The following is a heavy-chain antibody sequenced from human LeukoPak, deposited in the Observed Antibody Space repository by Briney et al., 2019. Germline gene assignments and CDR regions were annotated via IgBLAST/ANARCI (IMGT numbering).Heavy chain of an antibody. D-gene: IGHD6-19*01. Sequence: GGSLRPSCAASGFTFSSYGMHWVRQAPGKGLEWVAFIRYDGSNKYYADSVKGRFTISRDNSKNTLYLQMNSLRAEDTAVYYCAKVGKYSCGWYTVDYWGQGTLVTVSS. V-gene: IGHV3-30*02. CDR2: IRYDGSNK. J-gene: IGHJ4*02. CDR1: GFTFSSYG. CDR3: AKVGKYSCGWYTVDY.